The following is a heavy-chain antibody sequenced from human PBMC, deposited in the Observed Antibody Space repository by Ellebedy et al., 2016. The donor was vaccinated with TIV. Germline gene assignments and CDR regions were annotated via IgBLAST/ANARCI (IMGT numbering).Heavy chain of an antibody. Sequence: PGGSLRLSCAASGFTFSSYSMNWVRQAPGKGLELVSYISSSSSTIYYPDSVKGRFTISRDNAKNSLYLQMNSLRAEDTAVYYCARQERAHYYDSSGYLHSWGQGTLVTVSS. J-gene: IGHJ4*02. CDR3: ARQERAHYYDSSGYLHS. V-gene: IGHV3-48*01. CDR2: ISSSSSTI. D-gene: IGHD3-22*01. CDR1: GFTFSSYS.